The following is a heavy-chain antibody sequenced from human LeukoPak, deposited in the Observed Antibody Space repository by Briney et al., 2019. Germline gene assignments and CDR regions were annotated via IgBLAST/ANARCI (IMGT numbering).Heavy chain of an antibody. V-gene: IGHV3-74*01. CDR3: ARDGSLPDY. J-gene: IGHJ4*02. Sequence: GGSLRLSCAASRFTFSSYWMHWVRQVPGKGLVWVSRINSDGTTSYADSVKGRFTISRNNAKNTLYLQMNNLRVEDTAVYYCARDGSLPDYWGQGTLVTVSS. CDR1: RFTFSSYW. CDR2: INSDGTT.